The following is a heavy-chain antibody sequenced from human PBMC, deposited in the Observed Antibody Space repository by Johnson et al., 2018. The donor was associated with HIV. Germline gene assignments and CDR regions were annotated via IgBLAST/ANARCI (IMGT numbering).Heavy chain of an antibody. D-gene: IGHD3-3*01. CDR1: GFTFSSYG. Sequence: QEQLVESGGGVVQPGRSLRLSCAASGFTFSSYGMHWVRQAPGKGLEWVAVISYDGSNKYYADSVKGRFTISRDNSKNTLYLQMNSLRDEDTAVYYCAKRGRTYYDFWSGYSGDAFDIWGQGTLVTVSS. CDR3: AKRGRTYYDFWSGYSGDAFDI. CDR2: ISYDGSNK. V-gene: IGHV3-30*18. J-gene: IGHJ3*02.